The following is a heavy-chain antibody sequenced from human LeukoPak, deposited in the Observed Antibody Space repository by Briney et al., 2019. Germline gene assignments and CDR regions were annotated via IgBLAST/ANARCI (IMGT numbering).Heavy chain of an antibody. J-gene: IGHJ4*02. CDR1: GYSISSGYY. Sequence: PSETLSLTCTVSGYSISSGYYWGWIRQPPGKGLEWIGSIYHSGSTYYNPSLKSRVTISVDASKNQFSLKLSSVTAADTAVYYCARKGYSYGRGFFDYWGQGTLVTVSS. D-gene: IGHD5-18*01. CDR3: ARKGYSYGRGFFDY. CDR2: IYHSGST. V-gene: IGHV4-38-2*02.